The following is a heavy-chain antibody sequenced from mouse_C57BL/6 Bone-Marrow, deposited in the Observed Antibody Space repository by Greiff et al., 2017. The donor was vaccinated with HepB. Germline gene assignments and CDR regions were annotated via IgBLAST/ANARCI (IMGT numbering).Heavy chain of an antibody. CDR3: AKGGTTVPIAY. J-gene: IGHJ2*01. V-gene: IGHV1-42*01. CDR2: INPSTGGT. D-gene: IGHD1-1*01. Sequence: EVQLQQSGPELVKPGASVKISCKASGYSFTGYYMNWVKQSPEKSLEWIGEINPSTGGTTYNQKFKAKATLTVDKSSSTAYMQLKSLTSEDSAVYYCAKGGTTVPIAYWGQGTTLTVSS. CDR1: GYSFTGYY.